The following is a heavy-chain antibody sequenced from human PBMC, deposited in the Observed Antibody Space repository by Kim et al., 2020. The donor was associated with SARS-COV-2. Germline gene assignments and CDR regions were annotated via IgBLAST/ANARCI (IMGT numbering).Heavy chain of an antibody. CDR3: ERAFGGD. J-gene: IGHJ3*01. D-gene: IGHD3-3*01. CDR1: GFTFTSYW. V-gene: IGHV3-7*01. CDR2: IKGDGSEK. Sequence: GGSLRLSCAASGFTFTSYWMSWVRQAPGKGLEWVANIKGDGSEKWYVDSVKGRFTISRDNAKNSLFLQMNSLRAEDTAVYYCERAFGGDWGHGTMVTVSS.